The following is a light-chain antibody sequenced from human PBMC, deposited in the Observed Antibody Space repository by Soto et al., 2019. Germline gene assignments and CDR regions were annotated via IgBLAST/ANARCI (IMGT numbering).Light chain of an antibody. CDR1: SSDLGAYNY. J-gene: IGLJ1*01. V-gene: IGLV2-8*01. CDR2: EVN. CDR3: ISYAGSNRV. Sequence: SVLAQPPSASGSPGQSVTISCTGTSSDLGAYNYVSWYQQHPGKAPKLMIYEVNKRPSGVPDRFSGSKSGNTASLTVSGLQAEDEADYYCISYAGSNRVFGTGTKVTVL.